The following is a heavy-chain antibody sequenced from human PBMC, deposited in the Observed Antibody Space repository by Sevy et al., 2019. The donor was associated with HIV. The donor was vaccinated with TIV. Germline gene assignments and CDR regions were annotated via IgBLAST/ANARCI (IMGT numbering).Heavy chain of an antibody. J-gene: IGHJ6*02. D-gene: IGHD3-10*01. Sequence: GGSLRLSCAASGFTFSTYGMHWVRQAPGKGLEWVAVISYDGSNKYYVDSVKGRFTISRDNSKNTLYMQMNSLRAEDTAVYYCAKEYRPMVRGLAPGNVWGQGTTVTVSS. CDR1: GFTFSTYG. V-gene: IGHV3-30*18. CDR2: ISYDGSNK. CDR3: AKEYRPMVRGLAPGNV.